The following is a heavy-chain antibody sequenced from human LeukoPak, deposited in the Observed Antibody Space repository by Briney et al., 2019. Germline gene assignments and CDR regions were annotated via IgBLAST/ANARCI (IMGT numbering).Heavy chain of an antibody. J-gene: IGHJ4*02. Sequence: AASVKVSCKASGYIFTSNYIHWVRQAPGQGLEWMGMIYPRDGSTSYAQRFQDGVTVTRDTSTSTVHMELSGLRSEDTAVYYCARDQEGFDYWGQGTQVTVSS. CDR1: GYIFTSNY. V-gene: IGHV1-46*01. CDR3: ARDQEGFDY. CDR2: IYPRDGST.